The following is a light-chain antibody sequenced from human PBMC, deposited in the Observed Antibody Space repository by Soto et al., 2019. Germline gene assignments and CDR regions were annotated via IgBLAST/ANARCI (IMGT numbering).Light chain of an antibody. J-gene: IGKJ5*01. Sequence: IVPSLSPATLSVSTRVRATLXCSASQSVSSSYLAWYQQKPGQAPRLLIYGASGRATGIPDRFSGSGSGTDFTLTISRLEPEDFAVYYCQQYSSSLIPFGQGTRLEI. V-gene: IGKV3-20*01. CDR3: QQYSSSLIP. CDR1: QSVSSSY. CDR2: GAS.